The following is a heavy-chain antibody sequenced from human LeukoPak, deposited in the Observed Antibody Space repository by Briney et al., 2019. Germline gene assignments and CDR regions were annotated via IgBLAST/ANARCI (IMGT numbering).Heavy chain of an antibody. CDR2: IYRSGST. CDR1: GYSISSGYY. D-gene: IGHD3-3*01. V-gene: IGHV4-38-2*02. Sequence: SETLSLTCSVSGYSISSGYYWGWIRQVPGMGLEWIGSIYRSGSTYYSMPLKSRLTMSVDTSKDQFSLKVNSVTAADTAAYYCTRERVNSGYYLDMDVWGKGTMVTVSS. J-gene: IGHJ6*03. CDR3: TRERVNSGYYLDMDV.